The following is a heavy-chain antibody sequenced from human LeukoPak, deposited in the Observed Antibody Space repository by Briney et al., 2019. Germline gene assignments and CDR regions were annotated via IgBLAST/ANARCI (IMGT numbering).Heavy chain of an antibody. CDR2: INSDGSST. CDR3: ARAQNIAADA. J-gene: IGHJ4*02. Sequence: PGGSLRLSCAASGFTFSSYWMHWVRQAPGKGLVWVSRINSDGSSTSHADSVKGLFNISRDNAKNTLYLQMNGLRAEDTAVYYCARAQNIAADAWGQGTLVTVSS. D-gene: IGHD6-6*01. V-gene: IGHV3-74*01. CDR1: GFTFSSYW.